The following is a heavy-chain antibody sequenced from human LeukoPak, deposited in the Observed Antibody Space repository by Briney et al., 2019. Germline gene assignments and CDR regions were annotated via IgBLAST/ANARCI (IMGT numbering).Heavy chain of an antibody. V-gene: IGHV3-53*01. D-gene: IGHD7-27*01. CDR3: ARDILTGDSH. Sequence: GGSLRLSCAAPGFTFTTSYLSWVRQAPGKGLEWVSVIYSGGRTYYADSVKGRFTISRDNSKNTLFLQMNSLRAEDTAVYYCARDILTGDSHWGQGTLVTVSA. CDR1: GFTFTTSY. J-gene: IGHJ4*02. CDR2: IYSGGRT.